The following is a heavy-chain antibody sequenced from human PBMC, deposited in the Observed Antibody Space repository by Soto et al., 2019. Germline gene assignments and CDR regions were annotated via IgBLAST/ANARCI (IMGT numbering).Heavy chain of an antibody. CDR1: GGSISSGGYS. J-gene: IGHJ4*02. CDR2: IYHSGST. V-gene: IGHV4-30-2*01. D-gene: IGHD2-21*02. Sequence: SETLSLTCAVSGGSISSGGYSWSWIRQPPGKGLEWIGYIYHSGSTYYNPSLKSRVTISVDRSKNQFSLKLSSVTAADTAVYYCARADCGGDCPPDYWGQGTLVTVS. CDR3: ARADCGGDCPPDY.